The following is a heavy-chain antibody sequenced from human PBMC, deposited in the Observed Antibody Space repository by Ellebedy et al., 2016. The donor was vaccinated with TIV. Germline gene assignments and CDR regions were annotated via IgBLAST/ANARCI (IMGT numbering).Heavy chain of an antibody. CDR1: GYTFSSYG. CDR3: ARADFYYGMDV. J-gene: IGHJ6*02. CDR2: FSAYNGDT. V-gene: IGHV1-18*01. Sequence: ASVKVSXXASGYTFSSYGLSWVRQAPGQGLEWMGWFSAYNGDTNYAQKLQGRVTMTADTSTSTAYMELRSLRSDDTAVYYCARADFYYGMDVWGQGTTVTVSS.